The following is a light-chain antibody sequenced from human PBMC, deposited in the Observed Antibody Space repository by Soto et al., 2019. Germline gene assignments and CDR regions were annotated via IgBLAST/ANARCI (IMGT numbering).Light chain of an antibody. V-gene: IGKV3-20*01. Sequence: EIVLTQSPGILSLSPGERATLSCRASQSVSNDFLAWYQQKPGQAPRLLFYGASTRATGIPDRFSGSGSGTDFTLTISRLEPEDFAVYYCQQYGSSPRTFGQGTKADI. CDR3: QQYGSSPRT. J-gene: IGKJ1*01. CDR2: GAS. CDR1: QSVSNDF.